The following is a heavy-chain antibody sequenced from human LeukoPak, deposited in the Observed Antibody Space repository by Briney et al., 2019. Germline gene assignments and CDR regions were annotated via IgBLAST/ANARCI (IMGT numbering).Heavy chain of an antibody. V-gene: IGHV3-23*01. CDR1: GFTFSRYA. D-gene: IGHD2-2*01. J-gene: IGHJ4*02. CDR3: AKAEVPAAMAPPDY. CDR2: ISGSGGST. Sequence: GGSLRLSCAASGFTFSRYAMSWVRQAPGKGLEWVSAISGSGGSTYYADSVKGRFTISRDNSKNTLYLQMNSLRAEDTAVYYCAKAEVPAAMAPPDYWGQGTLVTVSS.